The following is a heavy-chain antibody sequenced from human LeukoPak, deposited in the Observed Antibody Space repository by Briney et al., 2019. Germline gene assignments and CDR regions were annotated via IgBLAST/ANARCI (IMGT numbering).Heavy chain of an antibody. V-gene: IGHV4-39*01. J-gene: IGHJ6*02. CDR1: GDSISSTSHY. CDR3: ARGRWVAATPPYYYYYGMDV. CDR2: IYFTGST. D-gene: IGHD2-15*01. Sequence: SETLSLTCTVSGDSISSTSHYWDWIRQPPGKGPEWIGNIYFTGSTYYCPSLKSRVTISVDRSKNQFSLKLSSVTAADTAVYYCARGRWVAATPPYYYYYGMDVWGQGTTVTVSS.